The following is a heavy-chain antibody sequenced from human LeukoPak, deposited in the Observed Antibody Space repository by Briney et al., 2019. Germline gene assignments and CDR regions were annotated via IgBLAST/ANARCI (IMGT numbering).Heavy chain of an antibody. CDR2: INPNSGGT. J-gene: IGHJ4*02. D-gene: IGHD6-19*01. V-gene: IGHV1-2*06. Sequence: ASVKVSCKASGYTFTGYYMDWVRQAPGQGLEWMGRINPNSGGTNYAQKFQGRVTMTSDTSISTPYMQLSRLRSDDTAVYYCARGGVGLAVAGLFDYWGQGTLVTVSS. CDR1: GYTFTGYY. CDR3: ARGGVGLAVAGLFDY.